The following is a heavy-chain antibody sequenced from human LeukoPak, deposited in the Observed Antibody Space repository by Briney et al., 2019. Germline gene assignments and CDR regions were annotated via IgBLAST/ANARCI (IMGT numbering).Heavy chain of an antibody. D-gene: IGHD3-22*01. CDR1: GGSISSYY. J-gene: IGHJ5*02. V-gene: IGHV4-59*01. CDR2: IYYSGST. CDR3: ARDLDYYDGSGPWGFDP. Sequence: SSETLSLTCTVSGGSISSYYWSWIRQPPGKGLEWIGYIYYSGSTNYNPSLKSRVTISVDTSKNQFSLKLSSVTAADTAVYYCARDLDYYDGSGPWGFDPWGQGTLVTVSS.